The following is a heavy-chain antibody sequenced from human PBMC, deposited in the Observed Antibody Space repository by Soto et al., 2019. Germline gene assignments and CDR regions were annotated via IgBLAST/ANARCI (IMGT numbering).Heavy chain of an antibody. V-gene: IGHV1-46*01. CDR2: IIPSCGTT. D-gene: IGHD2-2*01. J-gene: IGHJ4*02. Sequence: ASVKVSCKASVGTFSSNAISWVRQAPGQGLEWMGIIIPSCGTTSYAQKFQGRVTMTRDTSTSTVYMELSSLRSEDTAVYYCALLGYCSSTSCLLDYWGQGTLVTVSS. CDR1: VGTFSSNA. CDR3: ALLGYCSSTSCLLDY.